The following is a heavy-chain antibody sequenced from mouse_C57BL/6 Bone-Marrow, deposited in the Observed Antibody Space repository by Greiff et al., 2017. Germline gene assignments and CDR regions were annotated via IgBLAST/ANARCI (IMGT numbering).Heavy chain of an antibody. CDR3: ARAGSRAAMDY. Sequence: EVQGVESGGGLVQPGGSLKLSCAASGFTFSDYGMAWVRQAPRKGPEWVAFISNLAYSIYYADTVTGRFTISRGNAKNTLYLEMSSLRSEDTAMYYCARAGSRAAMDYWGQGTSVTVSS. J-gene: IGHJ4*01. CDR2: ISNLAYSI. D-gene: IGHD1-1*01. CDR1: GFTFSDYG. V-gene: IGHV5-15*01.